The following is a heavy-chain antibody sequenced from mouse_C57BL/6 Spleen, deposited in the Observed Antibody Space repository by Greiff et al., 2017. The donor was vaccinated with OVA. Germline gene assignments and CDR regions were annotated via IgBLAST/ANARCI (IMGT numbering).Heavy chain of an antibody. CDR1: GYTFTDYY. V-gene: IGHV1-26*01. Sequence: VQLQQSGPELVKPGASVKISCKASGYTFTDYYMNRVKQSHGKSLEWIGDINPNNGGTSYNQKFKGKATLTVDKSSSTAYMELRSLTSEDSAVYYCAREGYLWFAYWGQGTLVTVSA. CDR2: INPNNGGT. D-gene: IGHD2-2*01. J-gene: IGHJ3*01. CDR3: AREGYLWFAY.